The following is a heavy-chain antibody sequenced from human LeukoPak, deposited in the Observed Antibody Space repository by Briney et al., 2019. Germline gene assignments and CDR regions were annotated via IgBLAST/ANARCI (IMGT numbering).Heavy chain of an antibody. J-gene: IGHJ4*02. V-gene: IGHV3-66*01. CDR3: ASDYCSSTSCSYYFDY. CDR1: GFTVSNNY. CDR2: IYSGGTT. D-gene: IGHD2-2*01. Sequence: PGGSLRLSCAASGFTVSNNYMSWVRQAPGKGLEWVSLIYSGGTTYYADSVEGRFTISRDNSKNTLYLQMNSLRADDTAVYYCASDYCSSTSCSYYFDYWGQGTLVAVSS.